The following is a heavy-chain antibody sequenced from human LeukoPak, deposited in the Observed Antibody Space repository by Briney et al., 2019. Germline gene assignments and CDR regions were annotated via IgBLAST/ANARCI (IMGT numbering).Heavy chain of an antibody. CDR1: GGSVSGGKDF. CDR2: IYYTGSA. Sequence: PPETLSLTCAVSGGSVSGGKDFWGWIRQPPGKGLEWIGNIYYTGSAYYNPSLKSRVTISADTSKNEFSLNLRSVTAADTAVYYCARRGITYSTSFFEYWGQGKLVTVSS. D-gene: IGHD2-2*01. CDR3: ARRGITYSTSFFEY. J-gene: IGHJ4*02. V-gene: IGHV4-39*01.